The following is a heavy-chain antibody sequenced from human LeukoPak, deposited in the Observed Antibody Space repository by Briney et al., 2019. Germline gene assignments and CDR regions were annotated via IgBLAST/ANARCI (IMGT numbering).Heavy chain of an antibody. D-gene: IGHD2-15*01. V-gene: IGHV3-23*01. CDR3: AKDPDIVVVVSASFDY. CDR1: EFTFSSDA. Sequence: GGSLRLSCAASEFTFSSDARSWVRQAPGKGLEWVSAISGSGGSTYYADSVKGRFTISRDNSKNTLYLQMNSLRAEDTAVYYCAKDPDIVVVVSASFDYWGQGTLVTVSS. J-gene: IGHJ4*02. CDR2: ISGSGGST.